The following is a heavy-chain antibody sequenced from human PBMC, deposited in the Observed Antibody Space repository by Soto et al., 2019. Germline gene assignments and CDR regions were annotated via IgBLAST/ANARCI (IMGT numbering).Heavy chain of an antibody. CDR2: ISWNSGSI. V-gene: IGHV3-9*01. CDR1: GFTFDDYA. CDR3: VKDDAFDI. Sequence: EVQLVESGGGLVQPGRSLRLSCAASGFTFDDYAMHWVRQAPGKGLEWVSGISWNSGSIGYADSVKGRFTISRDNAKNSLYLQMNSLRAEDTALYSCVKDDAFDIWGQGTMVTVSS. J-gene: IGHJ3*02.